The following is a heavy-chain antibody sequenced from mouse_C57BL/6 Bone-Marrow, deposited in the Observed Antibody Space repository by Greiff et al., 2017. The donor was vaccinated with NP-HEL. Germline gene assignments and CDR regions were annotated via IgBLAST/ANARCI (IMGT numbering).Heavy chain of an antibody. J-gene: IGHJ4*01. V-gene: IGHV1-59*01. D-gene: IGHD2-2*01. Sequence: QVQLQQPGAELVRPGTSVKLSCKASGYTFTSYWMHWVKQRPGQGLEWIGVIDPSDSYTNYNQKFKGKATLTVDTSSSTAYMQLSSLTSEDSAVYYCARWGIYYGYDVYAMDYWGQGTSVTVSS. CDR1: GYTFTSYW. CDR2: IDPSDSYT. CDR3: ARWGIYYGYDVYAMDY.